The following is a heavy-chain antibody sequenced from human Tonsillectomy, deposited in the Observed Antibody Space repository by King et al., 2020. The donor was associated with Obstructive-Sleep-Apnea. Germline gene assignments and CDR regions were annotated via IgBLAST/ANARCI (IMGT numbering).Heavy chain of an antibody. D-gene: IGHD2-15*01. CDR1: GGSISSTSYY. Sequence: MQLQESGPGLVKPSETLSLTCTVSGGSISSTSYYWGWIRQPPGKWLEWMGSIYYSCSTYYNPSPKSRVTISVDTSKNQFSLKLSSVTAADTAVYYCARDSGGTYYFDYWGQGTLVTVSS. J-gene: IGHJ4*02. CDR2: IYYSCST. CDR3: ARDSGGTYYFDY. V-gene: IGHV4-39*07.